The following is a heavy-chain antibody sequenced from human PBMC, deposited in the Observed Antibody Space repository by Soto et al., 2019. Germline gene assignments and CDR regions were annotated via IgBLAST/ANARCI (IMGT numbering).Heavy chain of an antibody. V-gene: IGHV1-2*02. CDR3: ASARESPCACYYFFTLDV. Sequence: ASVKVSCKASGYTFTGYYIHWVRQAPGQGLEWMGWIHLNSGGTNYAQTFQGRITMTRDMSVTTVFLEMTGLTSDDTAVYYCASARESPCACYYFFTLDVWGQGTTVTVSS. CDR2: IHLNSGGT. D-gene: IGHD6-6*01. J-gene: IGHJ6*02. CDR1: GYTFTGYY.